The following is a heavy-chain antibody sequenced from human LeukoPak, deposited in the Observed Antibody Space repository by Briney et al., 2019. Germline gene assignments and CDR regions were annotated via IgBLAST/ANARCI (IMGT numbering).Heavy chain of an antibody. CDR2: INHSGST. Sequence: SETLSLACAVYGGSFSGYYWSWIRQPPGKGLEWIGEINHSGSTNYNPSLKSRVTISVDTSKNQFSLKLSSVTAADTAVYYCARSVEGYCSGGSCYSYYYYMDVWGKGTTVTVSS. D-gene: IGHD2-15*01. V-gene: IGHV4-34*01. J-gene: IGHJ6*03. CDR3: ARSVEGYCSGGSCYSYYYYMDV. CDR1: GGSFSGYY.